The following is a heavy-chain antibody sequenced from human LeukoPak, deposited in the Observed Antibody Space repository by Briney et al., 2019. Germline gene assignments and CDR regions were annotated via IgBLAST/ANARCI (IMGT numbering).Heavy chain of an antibody. CDR1: GFTLSSYA. Sequence: PGGSLRLSCAASGFTLSSYAMHWVRQAPGKGLEWVAVISYDGSNKYYADSVKGRFTISRDNSKNTLYLQMNSLRAEDTAVYYCARAPDVGATPTFDYWGQGTLVTVSS. V-gene: IGHV3-30*01. J-gene: IGHJ4*02. CDR2: ISYDGSNK. CDR3: ARAPDVGATPTFDY. D-gene: IGHD1-26*01.